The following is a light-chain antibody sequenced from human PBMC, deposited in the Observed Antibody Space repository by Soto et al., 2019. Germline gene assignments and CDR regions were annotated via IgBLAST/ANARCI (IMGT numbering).Light chain of an antibody. V-gene: IGLV1-44*01. CDR3: AAWDDSLNGNYV. Sequence: QLVLTQPPSASGTPGQRVTISCSGSRSNIGSNAVTWYQQLPGTAPKLLIYSDNQRPSGVPDRISGSRAGTSASLAISGLQSEDEADYYCAAWDDSLNGNYVFGTGTKVTVL. J-gene: IGLJ1*01. CDR2: SDN. CDR1: RSNIGSNA.